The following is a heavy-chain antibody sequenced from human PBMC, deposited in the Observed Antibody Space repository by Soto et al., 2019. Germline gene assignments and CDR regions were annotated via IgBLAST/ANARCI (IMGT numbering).Heavy chain of an antibody. CDR1: GCTFSSYA. D-gene: IGHD3-10*01. V-gene: IGHV1-69*06. Sequence: SVKVSCKASGCTFSSYAISWVRQAPGQGREWMGGIIPIFGTANYAQKFQGRVTITADKSTSTAYMELSSLRSEDTAVYYCARNARRRYGSGRPGYNWFDPWGQGTLVPVSS. CDR2: IIPIFGTA. J-gene: IGHJ5*02. CDR3: ARNARRRYGSGRPGYNWFDP.